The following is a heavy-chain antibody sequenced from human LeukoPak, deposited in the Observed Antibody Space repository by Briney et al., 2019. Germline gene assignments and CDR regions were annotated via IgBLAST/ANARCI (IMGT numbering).Heavy chain of an antibody. CDR3: AREESYCGGDCPPA. CDR1: GFTFNIFN. V-gene: IGHV3-21*01. D-gene: IGHD2-21*02. CDR2: ISKSSTLI. J-gene: IGHJ5*02. Sequence: GGSLRLSCAASGFTFNIFNMIWVRQAPGKGLEWVSSISKSSTLIYYTDSVKGRFTISRDNAKNSLFLQMNSLRVEDTAVYFCAREESYCGGDCPPAWGLGTLVTVSP.